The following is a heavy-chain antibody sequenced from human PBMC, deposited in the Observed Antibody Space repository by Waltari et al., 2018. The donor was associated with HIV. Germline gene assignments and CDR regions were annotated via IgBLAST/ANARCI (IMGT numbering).Heavy chain of an antibody. CDR3: ASREAADNYFDY. V-gene: IGHV4-34*01. CDR2: INHSGST. Sequence: QVQLQQWGAGLLKPSETLSLTCAVYGGSFSGYYWSWIRQPPGKGLEWIGEINHSGSTNYNPSLKSRVTISVDTSKNQFSLKLSSVTAADTAVYYCASREAADNYFDYWGQGTLVTVSS. J-gene: IGHJ4*02. CDR1: GGSFSGYY. D-gene: IGHD6-13*01.